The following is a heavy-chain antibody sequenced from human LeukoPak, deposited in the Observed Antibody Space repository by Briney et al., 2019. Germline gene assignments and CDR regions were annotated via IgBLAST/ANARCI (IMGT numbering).Heavy chain of an antibody. CDR1: GYTFTSYG. CDR3: ARDLVYCSGGSCYPYYFDY. CDR2: ISAYNGNT. D-gene: IGHD2-15*01. J-gene: IGHJ4*02. Sequence: ASVKVSCKASGYTFTSYGISWVRQAPGQGLEWMGWISAYNGNTNYAQKLQGRVTMTTDTSTSTAYMELRSLRSDDTAVYYCARDLVYCSGGSCYPYYFDYWGQGTLVTVSS. V-gene: IGHV1-18*01.